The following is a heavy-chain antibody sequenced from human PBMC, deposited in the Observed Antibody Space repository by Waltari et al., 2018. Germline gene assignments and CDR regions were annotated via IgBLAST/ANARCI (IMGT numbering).Heavy chain of an antibody. Sequence: QVQLQQSGPGLVKPSQTLSLTCAISGDRVSSNSAAWHWIRPSPSRGLEWLGRTYYRSKWYNDYAVSVKSRITINPDTSKNQFSLQLNSVTPEDTAGYYGARGPGKFPNDEPFDYWGQGTLVTVSS. CDR2: TYYRSKWYN. CDR1: GDRVSSNSAA. D-gene: IGHD2-8*01. V-gene: IGHV6-1*01. CDR3: ARGPGKFPNDEPFDY. J-gene: IGHJ4*02.